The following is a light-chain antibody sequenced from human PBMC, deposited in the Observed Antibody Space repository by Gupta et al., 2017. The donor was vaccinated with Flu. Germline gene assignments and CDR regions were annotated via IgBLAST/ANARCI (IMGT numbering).Light chain of an antibody. CDR2: KAS. V-gene: IGKV1-5*03. CDR1: QSVSSR. J-gene: IGKJ1*01. CDR3: QQDDLYWT. Sequence: SPSTLSASVGDRVTITCRASQSVSSRLNWYQQKPGKAPKLLIYKASALESGVPSRFSGSGSGTEFTLTISSLQPDDFATYYCQQDDLYWTFGQGTKVEIK.